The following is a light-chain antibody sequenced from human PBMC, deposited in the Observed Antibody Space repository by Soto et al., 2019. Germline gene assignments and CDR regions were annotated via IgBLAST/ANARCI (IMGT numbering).Light chain of an antibody. CDR2: DTS. Sequence: EIVITQSPGNLCLSPGDRPTLSCRASQTRSNSFIARYQQKPGQAPRLLIYDTSSRATGVPDRYSASGSVTDFILTISRLEPEDFAVYYCQQYGSSPLAFVQGARMEI. J-gene: IGKJ5*01. CDR1: QTRSNSF. CDR3: QQYGSSPLA. V-gene: IGKV3-20*01.